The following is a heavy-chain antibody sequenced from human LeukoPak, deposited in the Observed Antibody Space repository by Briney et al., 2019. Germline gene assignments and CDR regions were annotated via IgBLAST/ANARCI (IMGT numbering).Heavy chain of an antibody. Sequence: PGGSLRLSCAASGFTLSDAWMSWVRQAPGKGLEWVGRIKSKTDGGTTDYVAPVKGRFTISRDDSKNMLYLQMNSLRSEDTAVYYCATVGYAVVGFDYWGQGTLVTVSS. CDR2: IKSKTDGGTT. CDR3: ATVGYAVVGFDY. J-gene: IGHJ4*02. D-gene: IGHD2-15*01. CDR1: GFTLSDAW. V-gene: IGHV3-15*01.